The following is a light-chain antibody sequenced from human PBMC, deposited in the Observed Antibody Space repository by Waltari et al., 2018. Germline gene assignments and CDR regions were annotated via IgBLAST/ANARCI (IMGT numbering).Light chain of an antibody. CDR1: SSNIGSHT. V-gene: IGLV1-44*01. Sequence: QSVLTQPPSASGTPGQRVTISCSGSSSNIGSHTVNWYQQLPGTAPKLLIYSNYQRPSGCPDRFSGSRSGTSASLAISGLQSEDEADYYCAAWDDGLSGRSWVFGGGTKLTVL. J-gene: IGLJ3*02. CDR3: AAWDDGLSGRSWV. CDR2: SNY.